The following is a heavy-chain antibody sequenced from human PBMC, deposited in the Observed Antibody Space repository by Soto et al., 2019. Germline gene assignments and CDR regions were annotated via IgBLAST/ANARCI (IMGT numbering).Heavy chain of an antibody. J-gene: IGHJ6*02. CDR3: VRDGGDCGYRLTYYSSLGLAV. CDR2: INIGSGRT. D-gene: IGHD2-21*02. Sequence: ASVKVSCKTSGYDFSSYAMHWVRQAPGQRLEWMGWINIGSGRTEYSQNLQDRITITRDTSASTVYMDLSSLKSEDTSVYFCVRDGGDCGYRLTYYSSLGLAVWG. V-gene: IGHV1-3*04. CDR1: GYDFSSYA.